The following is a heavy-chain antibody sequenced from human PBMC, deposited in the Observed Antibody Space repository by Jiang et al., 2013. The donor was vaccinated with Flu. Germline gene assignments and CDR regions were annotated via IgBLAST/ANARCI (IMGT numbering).Heavy chain of an antibody. J-gene: IGHJ4*02. CDR1: GDSVSGHDVG. Sequence: QTLSLTCAISGDSVSGHDVGWHWLRQSPSRGLEWLGRTYYRSQWFNDYPESVQSRITINPDTSKNQFSLQLNSVTPEDTAVYYCARAMTVSGTYDYWGQGTLVSVSS. CDR2: TYYRSQWFN. CDR3: ARAMTVSGTYDY. V-gene: IGHV6-1*01. D-gene: IGHD6-19*01.